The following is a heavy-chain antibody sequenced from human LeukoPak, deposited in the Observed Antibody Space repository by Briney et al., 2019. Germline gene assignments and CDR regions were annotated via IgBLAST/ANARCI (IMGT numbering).Heavy chain of an antibody. CDR2: IIPIFGTA. V-gene: IGHV1-69*13. Sequence: GASVKVSCKASGGTFSSYAISWVRQAPGQGLEWMGGIIPIFGTANYAQKFRGRVTITADESTSTAYMELSSLRSEDTAVYYCARDQRVIPGFGNYYYGMDVWGQGTTVTVSS. J-gene: IGHJ6*02. CDR3: ARDQRVIPGFGNYYYGMDV. CDR1: GGTFSSYA. D-gene: IGHD2-21*01.